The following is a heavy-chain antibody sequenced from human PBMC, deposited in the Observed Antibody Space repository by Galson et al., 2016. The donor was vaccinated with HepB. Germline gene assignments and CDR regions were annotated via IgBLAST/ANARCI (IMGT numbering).Heavy chain of an antibody. CDR2: YYWDDDR. CDR1: GFSLSTIGMG. D-gene: IGHD4-17*01. V-gene: IGHV2-5*02. J-gene: IGHJ6*01. Sequence: PALVKPTQTLTLTCTFSGFSLSTIGMGVGWIRQPPGKALEWLALYYWDDDRSYSPSLERRLSITKDTSKSQVVLTMTNMDPVDTATYYCARSRRLRVGDYGMNVWGQGTTVTVSS. CDR3: ARSRRLRVGDYGMNV.